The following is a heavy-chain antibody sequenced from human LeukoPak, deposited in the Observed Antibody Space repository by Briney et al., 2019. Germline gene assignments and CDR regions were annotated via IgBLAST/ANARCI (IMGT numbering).Heavy chain of an antibody. Sequence: ASVKVSCKASGYTFTSYDINWVRQATGQGLEWMGWMNPNSGNTGYAQKFQGRVTMTRNTSISTAYMELSSLRSEDTAAYYCARGAYSSGWYDFDYWGQGTLVTVSS. CDR3: ARGAYSSGWYDFDY. CDR1: GYTFTSYD. CDR2: MNPNSGNT. J-gene: IGHJ4*02. V-gene: IGHV1-8*01. D-gene: IGHD6-19*01.